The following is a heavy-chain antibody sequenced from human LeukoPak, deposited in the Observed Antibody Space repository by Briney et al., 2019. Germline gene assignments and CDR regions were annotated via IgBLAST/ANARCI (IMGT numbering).Heavy chain of an antibody. J-gene: IGHJ4*02. CDR3: ASGETYYGSGSYGYFDY. D-gene: IGHD3-10*01. Sequence: SETLSLTCTVSGGSISSYYWSWIRQPPGKGLEWIGYIYYSGSTNYNPSLKSRATISVDTSKNQFSLKLSSVTATDTAVYYCASGETYYGSGSYGYFDYWGQGTLVTVSS. CDR1: GGSISSYY. CDR2: IYYSGST. V-gene: IGHV4-59*01.